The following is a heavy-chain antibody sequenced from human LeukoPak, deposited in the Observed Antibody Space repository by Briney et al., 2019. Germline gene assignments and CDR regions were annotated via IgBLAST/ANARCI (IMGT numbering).Heavy chain of an antibody. CDR3: AKDTGDCSSTSCPMGHMDV. J-gene: IGHJ6*03. D-gene: IGHD2-2*01. Sequence: GGSLRLSCAASGFTFSSYGMHWVRQAPGKGLEWVAFIRYDGSNKYYADSVKGRFTISRDNAKNSLYLQMNSLRAEDMALYYCAKDTGDCSSTSCPMGHMDVWGKGTTVTVSS. V-gene: IGHV3-30*02. CDR2: IRYDGSNK. CDR1: GFTFSSYG.